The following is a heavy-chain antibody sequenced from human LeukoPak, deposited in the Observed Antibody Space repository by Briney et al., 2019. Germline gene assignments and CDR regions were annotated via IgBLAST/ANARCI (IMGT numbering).Heavy chain of an antibody. Sequence: GGSLRLSCAASGFTFSSYWMSWVRQALGKGLEWVANIKQDGSEKYYVDSVEGRFTISRDNSKNTLYLQMNSLRAEDTAVYYCAKSSKAVMYYFDYWGQGTLVTVSS. D-gene: IGHD3-16*01. J-gene: IGHJ4*02. CDR2: IKQDGSEK. CDR1: GFTFSSYW. CDR3: AKSSKAVMYYFDY. V-gene: IGHV3-7*03.